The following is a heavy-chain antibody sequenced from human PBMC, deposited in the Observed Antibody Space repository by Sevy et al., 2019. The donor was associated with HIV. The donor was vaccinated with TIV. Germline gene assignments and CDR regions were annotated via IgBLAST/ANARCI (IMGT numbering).Heavy chain of an antibody. Sequence: GGSLRLSCAASGFTFSSYGMHWVRQAPGKGLEWVAVISYDGSNKYYADSVKGRFTISRDNSKNTLYLQMNILRAEDTAVYDCAKDWAQRVGGTERRDFDIWGQGTMVTVSS. CDR3: AKDWAQRVGGTERRDFDI. J-gene: IGHJ3*02. V-gene: IGHV3-30*18. D-gene: IGHD3-16*01. CDR2: ISYDGSNK. CDR1: GFTFSSYG.